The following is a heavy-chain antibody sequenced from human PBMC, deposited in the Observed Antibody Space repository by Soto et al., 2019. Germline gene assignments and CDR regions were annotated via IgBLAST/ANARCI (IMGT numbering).Heavy chain of an antibody. CDR1: GGSISSGGYY. CDR2: IYYSGST. D-gene: IGHD3-16*01. Sequence: QVQLQESGPGLVKPSQTLSLTCTVSGGSISSGGYYWSWIRQHPGKGLEWIGYIYYSGSTYYNPSLKSRVTISVDASKNQFSLKLSSVTAADTAVYYCARVIGPPQEVGYYFDYWGQGTLVTVSS. V-gene: IGHV4-31*03. J-gene: IGHJ4*02. CDR3: ARVIGPPQEVGYYFDY.